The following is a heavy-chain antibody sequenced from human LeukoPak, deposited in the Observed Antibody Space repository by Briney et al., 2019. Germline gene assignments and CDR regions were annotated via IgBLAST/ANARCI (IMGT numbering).Heavy chain of an antibody. V-gene: IGHV3-30*09. Sequence: GGPLRLSCAASGFTFSSYAMHWVRQAPVKGREWVAVISYDGSNKYYADSVKGRFAISRDNSKNTLYLQMNSLRAEDTAVYYCARCPTYDFWSGYAFDYWGQGTLATVSS. CDR2: ISYDGSNK. J-gene: IGHJ4*02. CDR3: ARCPTYDFWSGYAFDY. CDR1: GFTFSSYA. D-gene: IGHD3-3*01.